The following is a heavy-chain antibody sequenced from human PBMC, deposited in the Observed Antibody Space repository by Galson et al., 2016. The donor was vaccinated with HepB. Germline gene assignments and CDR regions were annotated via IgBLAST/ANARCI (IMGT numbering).Heavy chain of an antibody. J-gene: IGHJ5*02. CDR3: ARNRHCSGGSCYGA. D-gene: IGHD2-15*01. Sequence: SLRLSCAASGFTVSNNYMRWVRQAPGKGLEWVSLIYNGGSTYYADSVKGRFTISRDSSKNTLYLQMNSLRAEDTAVYYCARNRHCSGGSCYGAWGQGTLVTVSS. CDR1: GFTVSNNY. CDR2: IYNGGST. V-gene: IGHV3-66*01.